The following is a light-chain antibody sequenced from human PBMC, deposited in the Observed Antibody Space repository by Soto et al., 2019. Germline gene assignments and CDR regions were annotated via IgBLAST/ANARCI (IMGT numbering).Light chain of an antibody. Sequence: EIVLTQSPATLSLSPGERATLSCWASQSVNRYLVWYKQKPGQAPRILIYDASNRATGIPARFSGSGSGTEFTLTISSLEPEDFEVYYCHQRTNWPITFGQGTRLEIK. V-gene: IGKV3-11*01. J-gene: IGKJ5*01. CDR2: DAS. CDR3: HQRTNWPIT. CDR1: QSVNRY.